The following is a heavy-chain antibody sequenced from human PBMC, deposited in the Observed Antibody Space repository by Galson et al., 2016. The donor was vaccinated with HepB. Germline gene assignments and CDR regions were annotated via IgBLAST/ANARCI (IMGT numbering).Heavy chain of an antibody. Sequence: SETLSLTCTVTGGSISSGAYYWGWIRQPPGKGLEWIGVIYYSGLTYYNPSLSSRVTISVDTSINQFSLRLSSVTAADTAVYFCARRHGSSPYYFDYWGQGTLVTVSS. CDR1: GGSISSGAYY. CDR2: IYYSGLT. V-gene: IGHV4-39*01. D-gene: IGHD1-26*01. J-gene: IGHJ4*02. CDR3: ARRHGSSPYYFDY.